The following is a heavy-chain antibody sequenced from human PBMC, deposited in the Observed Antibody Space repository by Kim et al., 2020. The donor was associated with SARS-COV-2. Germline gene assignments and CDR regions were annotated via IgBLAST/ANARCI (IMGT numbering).Heavy chain of an antibody. CDR2: DSYT. J-gene: IGHJ5*02. Sequence: DSYTNYSPSFQGHVTISADKSISTAYLQWSSLKASDTAMYYCARLPPFDPWGQGTLVTVSS. V-gene: IGHV5-10-1*01. CDR3: ARLPPFDP.